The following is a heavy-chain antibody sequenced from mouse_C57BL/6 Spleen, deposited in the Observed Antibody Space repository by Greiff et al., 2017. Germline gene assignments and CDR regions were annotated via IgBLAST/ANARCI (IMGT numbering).Heavy chain of an antibody. CDR3: TRDSSEDYAMDY. D-gene: IGHD3-2*02. Sequence: QVQLQQSGAELVRPGASVTLSCKASGYTFTDYEMHWVKQTPVHGLEWIGAIDPETGGTAYNQKFKGKAILTADKSSSTAYMELRSLTSEDSAVYYCTRDSSEDYAMDYWGQGTSVTVSS. V-gene: IGHV1-15*01. CDR2: IDPETGGT. CDR1: GYTFTDYE. J-gene: IGHJ4*01.